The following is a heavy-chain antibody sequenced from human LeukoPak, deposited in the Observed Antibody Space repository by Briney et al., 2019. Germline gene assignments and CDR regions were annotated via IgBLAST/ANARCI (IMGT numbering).Heavy chain of an antibody. CDR3: ARQGAISTNYFDY. CDR1: GFTFSSYW. V-gene: IGHV3-7*01. D-gene: IGHD1-26*01. CDR2: IKQDGSEK. J-gene: IGHJ4*02. Sequence: PGGSLRLSCAASGFTFSSYWMSWVRQAPGKGLEWVANIKQDGSEKYYVDSVKGQFTISRDNAKNSLYLQMNSLRAEDTAVYYCARQGAISTNYFDYWGQGTLVTVSS.